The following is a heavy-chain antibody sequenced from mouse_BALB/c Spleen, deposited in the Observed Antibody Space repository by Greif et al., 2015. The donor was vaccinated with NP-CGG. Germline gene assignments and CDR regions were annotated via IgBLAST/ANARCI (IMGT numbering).Heavy chain of an antibody. CDR3: ARLFDY. V-gene: IGHV5-17*02. CDR1: GFTFSSFG. Sequence: EVKLMESGGGLVQPGGSRKLSCAASGFTFSSFGMHWVRQAPEKGLEWVAYISSGSSTIYYADTVEGRFTISRDNPKNTLFLQMTSLRSEDTAMYYCARLFDYWGQGTTLTVSS. J-gene: IGHJ2*01. CDR2: ISSGSSTI.